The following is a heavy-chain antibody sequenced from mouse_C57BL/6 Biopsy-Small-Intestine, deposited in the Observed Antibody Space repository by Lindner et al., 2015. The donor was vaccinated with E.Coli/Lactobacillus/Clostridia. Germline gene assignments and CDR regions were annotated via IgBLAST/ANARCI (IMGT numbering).Heavy chain of an antibody. CDR3: ARSERGPSFDY. Sequence: VQLQESGAELAKPGASVKLSCKASGYTFTSYWMHWVKQRPGQGLEWIGYINPSSGYTKYNQKFKDKATLTADKSSNTAYMQLSSLTYEDSAVYYCARSERGPSFDYWGQGTTLTVSS. CDR2: INPSSGYT. D-gene: IGHD3-3*01. J-gene: IGHJ2*01. CDR1: GYTFTSYW. V-gene: IGHV1-7*01.